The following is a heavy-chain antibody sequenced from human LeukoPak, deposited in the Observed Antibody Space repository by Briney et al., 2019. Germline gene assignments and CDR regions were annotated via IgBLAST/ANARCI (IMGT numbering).Heavy chain of an antibody. Sequence: GESLKISCKGSGYRFTNYWIGWVRQMPGKGLEWMGIIYPGDSDTRYSPSFQGQVTVSADKSISTAYLQWSSLKASDTARYYCAGGGIRDGYNFFDYWGQGTLVTVSS. J-gene: IGHJ4*02. CDR1: GYRFTNYW. V-gene: IGHV5-51*01. D-gene: IGHD5-24*01. CDR3: AGGGIRDGYNFFDY. CDR2: IYPGDSDT.